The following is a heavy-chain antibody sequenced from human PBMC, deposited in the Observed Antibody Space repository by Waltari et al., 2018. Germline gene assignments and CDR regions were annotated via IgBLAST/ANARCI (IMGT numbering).Heavy chain of an antibody. CDR1: GDSVTSPNW. CDR2: VLSTGKT. V-gene: IGHV4-4*02. D-gene: IGHD2-15*01. Sequence: QLPLQESGPGLVKPSGTLSLSCAVSGDSVTSPNWWSWVRQSPQRGLEWIGQVLSTGKTNYSPSFASRVTMSLDASNNQFSLKVTSATAADTAVYYCARDRGRGLYLDAWGPGTLVTVSP. CDR3: ARDRGRGLYLDA. J-gene: IGHJ5*02.